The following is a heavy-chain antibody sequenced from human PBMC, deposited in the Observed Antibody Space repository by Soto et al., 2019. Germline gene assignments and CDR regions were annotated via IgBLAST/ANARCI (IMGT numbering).Heavy chain of an antibody. CDR2: ISSGSSTI. Sequence: GGSLRRSCAASGFTLSTYSINWVRQAPGKGLEWVSYISSGSSTIYYADSVKGRFTISRDNAKNSLCLQMDSLRAEDTAVYYATRSAYMDVWGTGTTVTVSS. J-gene: IGHJ6*03. V-gene: IGHV3-48*01. CDR1: GFTLSTYS. CDR3: TRSAYMDV. D-gene: IGHD2-2*01.